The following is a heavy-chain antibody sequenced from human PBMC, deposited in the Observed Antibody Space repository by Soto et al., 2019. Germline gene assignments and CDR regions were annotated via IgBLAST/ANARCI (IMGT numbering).Heavy chain of an antibody. CDR2: ISATGGGT. J-gene: IGHJ5*01. V-gene: IGHV3-23*01. CDR1: GFKFSSYA. D-gene: IGHD3-16*01. CDR3: AKDRRAGGNSAFYFDF. Sequence: GGSLRLSCAASGFKFSSYAMSWVRQAPGKGLEWVSLISATGGGTYYADSVKGRFTISRDNSDNTLYLQVHSLRAEDTAVYYCAKDRRAGGNSAFYFDFWGQGAQVPVSS.